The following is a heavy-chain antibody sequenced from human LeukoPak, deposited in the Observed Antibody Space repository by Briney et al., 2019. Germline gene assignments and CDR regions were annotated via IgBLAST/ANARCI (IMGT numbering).Heavy chain of an antibody. CDR2: ISSSSSTI. CDR3: ASTGGGDCLDY. CDR1: GFTFSSYS. Sequence: GGSLRLSCAASGFTFSSYSMNWVRQAPGKGLEWVSYISSSSSTIYYADSVKGRFTISRDNAKNSLYLQMNSLRAEDTAVYYCASTGGGDCLDYWGQGTLVTVSS. J-gene: IGHJ4*02. V-gene: IGHV3-48*04. D-gene: IGHD7-27*01.